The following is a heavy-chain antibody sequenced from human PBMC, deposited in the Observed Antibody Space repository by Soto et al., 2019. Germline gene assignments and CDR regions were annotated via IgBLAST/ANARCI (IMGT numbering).Heavy chain of an antibody. Sequence: EVQLVEAGGGLVLPGGSLRLSCAASGFTFSRYLMHWVRQASGKGLVWVSRISSYGSNTHYADSVKGRFTISRDNAKNTVYLQMNSLRAEDTAVYYCASNYAYAEGYYWYGIDVWGQGTTVTVSS. CDR2: ISSYGSNT. CDR3: ASNYAYAEGYYWYGIDV. V-gene: IGHV3-74*01. J-gene: IGHJ6*02. CDR1: GFTFSRYL. D-gene: IGHD3-16*01.